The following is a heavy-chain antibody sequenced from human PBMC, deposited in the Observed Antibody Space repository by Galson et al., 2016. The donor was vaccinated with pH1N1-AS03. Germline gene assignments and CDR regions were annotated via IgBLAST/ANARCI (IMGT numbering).Heavy chain of an antibody. CDR2: IYHSGPT. CDR3: ARHLGSSDSTSCQPFDP. J-gene: IGHJ5*02. D-gene: IGHD2-2*01. V-gene: IGHV4-4*02. CDR1: GGSINSSNW. Sequence: ETLSLTCAVSGGSINSSNWWSWVRQPPGKGLEWIGEIYHSGPTNYNPSLKSRLTISVDTSKNRFSLTLSPVTAAATAVYYCARHLGSSDSTSCQPFDPWGQGTLVTVSS.